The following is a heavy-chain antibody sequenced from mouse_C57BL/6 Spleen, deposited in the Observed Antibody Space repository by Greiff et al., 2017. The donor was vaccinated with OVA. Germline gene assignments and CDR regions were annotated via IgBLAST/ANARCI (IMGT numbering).Heavy chain of an antibody. CDR1: GFTFSDYG. Sequence: EVKLMESGGGLVKPGGSLKLSCAASGFTFSDYGMHWVRQAPEQGLEWVAYISSGSGTIYYADTVKGRFTISRDNAKNTLFLQMTSLRSEDTAMYYCARPPRFAYWGQGTLVTVAA. CDR3: ARPPRFAY. CDR2: ISSGSGTI. J-gene: IGHJ3*01. V-gene: IGHV5-17*01.